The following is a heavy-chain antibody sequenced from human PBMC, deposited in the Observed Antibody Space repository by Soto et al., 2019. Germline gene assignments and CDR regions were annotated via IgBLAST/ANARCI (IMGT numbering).Heavy chain of an antibody. V-gene: IGHV1-2*04. J-gene: IGHJ3*02. Sequence: ASVKVSCKASGYTFTGYYMHWVRQAPGQGLEWMGWINPNSGGTNYAQKFQGWVTMTRDTSISTAYMELSRLRSDDTAVYYCARGGSLEGIQNAFNIGGQGKMVTVS. CDR2: INPNSGGT. D-gene: IGHD1-1*01. CDR1: GYTFTGYY. CDR3: ARGGSLEGIQNAFNI.